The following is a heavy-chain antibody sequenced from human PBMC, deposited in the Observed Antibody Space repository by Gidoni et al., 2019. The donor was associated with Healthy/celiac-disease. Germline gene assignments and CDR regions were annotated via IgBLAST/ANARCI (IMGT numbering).Heavy chain of an antibody. CDR1: GYSFTGSW. Sequence: EVQLVQSGAEVKKPGESLKISCKGSGYSFTGSWIGWVRQMPGKGLEWMGSIYPGDSDTRYSPSFQGQVTISADKSISTAYLQWSSLKASDTAMYYCARGGVRHCGGDCYSTLFDYWGQGTLVTVSS. D-gene: IGHD2-21*02. CDR3: ARGGVRHCGGDCYSTLFDY. V-gene: IGHV5-51*01. CDR2: IYPGDSDT. J-gene: IGHJ4*02.